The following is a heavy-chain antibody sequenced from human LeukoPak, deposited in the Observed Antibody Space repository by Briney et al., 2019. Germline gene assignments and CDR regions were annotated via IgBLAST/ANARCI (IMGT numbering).Heavy chain of an antibody. V-gene: IGHV1-69*04. Sequence: SVKVSCKASGGTFSSYAISWVRQAPGQGLEWMGRIIPILGIANYAQKFQGRDTITADKSTSTAYMELSSLRSEDTAVYYCASLRPARYSSSWFDYGMDVWGQGTTVTVSS. CDR1: GGTFSSYA. CDR3: ASLRPARYSSSWFDYGMDV. J-gene: IGHJ6*02. CDR2: IIPILGIA. D-gene: IGHD6-13*01.